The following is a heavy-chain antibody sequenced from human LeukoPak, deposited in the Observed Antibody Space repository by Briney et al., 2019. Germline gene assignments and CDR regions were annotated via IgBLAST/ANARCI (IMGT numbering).Heavy chain of an antibody. CDR3: ARYYDSSGYYIGWFDP. CDR2: IYYSGST. Sequence: SETLSLTCTVSGGSISSGGYYWSWIRPHPGKGLEWIGYIYYSGSTYYNPSLKSRVTISVDTSKNQFSLKLSSVTAADKAVYYCARYYDSSGYYIGWFDPWGQGTLVTVSS. D-gene: IGHD3-22*01. V-gene: IGHV4-31*03. CDR1: GGSISSGGYY. J-gene: IGHJ5*02.